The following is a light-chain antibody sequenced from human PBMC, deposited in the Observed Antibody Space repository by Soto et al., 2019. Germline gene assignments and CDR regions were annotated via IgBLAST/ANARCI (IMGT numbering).Light chain of an antibody. CDR1: SSNIGAGSD. Sequence: QLVLTQPPSVSGAPGQRVTISCTGSSSNIGAGSDVHWYQQLPGTAPKLLIYGNSNRPSGVPDRFSGSKSGTSASLAITGLQAEDEADYYCQSYDSSLSGVLFGGGTKLTVL. CDR2: GNS. J-gene: IGLJ2*01. CDR3: QSYDSSLSGVL. V-gene: IGLV1-40*01.